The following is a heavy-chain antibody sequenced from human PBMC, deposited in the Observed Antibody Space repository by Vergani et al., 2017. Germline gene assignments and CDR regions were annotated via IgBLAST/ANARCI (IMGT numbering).Heavy chain of an antibody. CDR1: GFTFSAHA. J-gene: IGHJ4*02. D-gene: IGHD1-1*01. CDR2: ISYDGDTT. V-gene: IGHV3-30*18. CDR3: AKFPLNITTPDRGDF. Sequence: VQLLESGGGLVQPGGSLRLSCEGSGFTFSAHAMSWVRQAPGKGLEWVALISYDGDTTYYEDSVKGRFTISRDNSKNTLFLQMHSLRVEDTALYYCAKFPLNITTPDRGDFWGQGSLVTVSS.